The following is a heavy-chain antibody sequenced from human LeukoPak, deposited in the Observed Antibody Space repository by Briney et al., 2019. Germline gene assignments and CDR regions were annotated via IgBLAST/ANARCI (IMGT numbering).Heavy chain of an antibody. D-gene: IGHD5-24*01. CDR2: IYTSGST. V-gene: IGHV4-61*02. CDR1: NDSISSGRYY. Sequence: SETLSLTCSVSNDSISSGRYYWIWIRQPAGKGLEWIGRIYTSGSTNYNPSLKSRVFISVDTSKNQFSLSLSSVTAADTAVYYCARDRTGWLQADYWGPGTLVAVSS. CDR3: ARDRTGWLQADY. J-gene: IGHJ4*02.